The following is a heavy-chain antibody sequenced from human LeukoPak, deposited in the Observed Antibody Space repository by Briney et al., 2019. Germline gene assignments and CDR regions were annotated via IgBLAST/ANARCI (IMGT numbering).Heavy chain of an antibody. Sequence: ASVKVSCKASGYTFTTYGISWVRQAPGQGLEWMRWISGYNGNTDYAQKLQGRVTMTTDTSTTTAYMELRSLRSDDTAVYYCARAGLRDYGDPLDYWGQGTLVTVSP. CDR3: ARAGLRDYGDPLDY. CDR1: GYTFTTYG. J-gene: IGHJ4*02. D-gene: IGHD4-17*01. V-gene: IGHV1-18*01. CDR2: ISGYNGNT.